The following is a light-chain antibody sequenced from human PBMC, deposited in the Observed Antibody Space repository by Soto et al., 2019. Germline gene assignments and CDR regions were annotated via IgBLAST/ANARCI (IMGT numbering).Light chain of an antibody. Sequence: EIVLTQSPATLSLSPGERATLSCRASQSVGSYLAWYQQKPGQAPRLLIYDASNRVTGIPARFSGSGSGTDFTLTISSLEPEDFAVYYCLQRSNWQYTFGQGTKVEIK. CDR1: QSVGSY. CDR3: LQRSNWQYT. J-gene: IGKJ2*01. V-gene: IGKV3-11*01. CDR2: DAS.